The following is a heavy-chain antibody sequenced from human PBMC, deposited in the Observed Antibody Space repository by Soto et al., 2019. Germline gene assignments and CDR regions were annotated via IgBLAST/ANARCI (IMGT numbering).Heavy chain of an antibody. CDR3: AKVYDYVWGSYTLFDY. Sequence: VGSLRLSCAASGFTFSSYAMSWVRQAPGKGLEWVSAISGSGGSTYYADSVKGRFTISRDNSKNTLYLQMNSLRAEDTAVYYCAKVYDYVWGSYTLFDYWGQGTLVTVSS. V-gene: IGHV3-23*01. CDR2: ISGSGGST. J-gene: IGHJ4*02. D-gene: IGHD3-16*01. CDR1: GFTFSSYA.